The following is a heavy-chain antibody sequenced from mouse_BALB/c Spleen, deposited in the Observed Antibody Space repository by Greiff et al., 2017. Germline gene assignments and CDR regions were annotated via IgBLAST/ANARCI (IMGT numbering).Heavy chain of an antibody. Sequence: EVKLQESGPGLVKPSQSLSLTCSVTGYSITSGYYWNWIRQFPGNKLEWMGYISYDGSNNYNPSLKNRISITRDTSKNQFFLKLNSVTTEDTATYYCARGSYGYYFDYWGQGTTLTVSS. CDR2: ISYDGSN. V-gene: IGHV3-6*02. CDR1: GYSITSGYY. J-gene: IGHJ2*01. D-gene: IGHD2-2*01. CDR3: ARGSYGYYFDY.